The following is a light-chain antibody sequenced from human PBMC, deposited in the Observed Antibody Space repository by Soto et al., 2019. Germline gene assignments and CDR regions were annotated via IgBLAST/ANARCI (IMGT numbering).Light chain of an antibody. CDR3: CSYAGSYTGV. CDR1: SSDVGGYNY. Sequence: QSALTQPRSVSGSPGQSVTISCTGTSSDVGGYNYVSWYQQHPGKAPKLMIYDVSKRPSGAPDRFSGSKSGNTASLTISGLQAEDEADYYCCSYAGSYTGVFGTGTKLTVL. CDR2: DVS. V-gene: IGLV2-11*01. J-gene: IGLJ1*01.